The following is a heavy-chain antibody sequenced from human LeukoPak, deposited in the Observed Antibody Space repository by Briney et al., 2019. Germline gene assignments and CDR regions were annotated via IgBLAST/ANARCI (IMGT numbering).Heavy chain of an antibody. Sequence: GGSLRLSCAASGFTFSSYAMHWVRQAPGKGLEWVAVISYDGSNKYYADSVKGRFTISRDNSKNTLYLQMNSLRAEDTAVYYCARGLCSGGSCYWFDPWGLGTLVTVSS. CDR3: ARGLCSGGSCYWFDP. D-gene: IGHD2-15*01. J-gene: IGHJ5*02. CDR2: ISYDGSNK. CDR1: GFTFSSYA. V-gene: IGHV3-30*04.